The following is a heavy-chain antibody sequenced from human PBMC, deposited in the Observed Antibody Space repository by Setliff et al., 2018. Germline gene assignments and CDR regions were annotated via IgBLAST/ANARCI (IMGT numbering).Heavy chain of an antibody. CDR2: INPNSGGS. Sequence: ASVKVSCKASGGTFSIYDITWVRQAPGQGLEWMGWINPNSGGSTYAQKFQGRVTMTRDTSISTAYMELSRLRSDDTAVYYCARDGSSGYYYRKYNWFDPWGQGTLVTVSS. D-gene: IGHD3-22*01. J-gene: IGHJ5*02. CDR1: GGTFSIYD. V-gene: IGHV1-2*02. CDR3: ARDGSSGYYYRKYNWFDP.